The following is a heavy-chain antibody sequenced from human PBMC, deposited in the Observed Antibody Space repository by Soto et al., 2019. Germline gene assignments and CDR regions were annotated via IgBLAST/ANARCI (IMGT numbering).Heavy chain of an antibody. J-gene: IGHJ4*02. CDR1: DNTFTHYG. Sequence: QVRLVQSGSEVKKLGASVKVSCKSSDNTFTHYGINWVRQAPGQGLEWMGWISGYNGNTKHAQNVQGRVTLTTDTSTSTAYMELRSLTSDDTAVYYCARDRDTSGWYRSNYWGQGTLVSVSS. CDR3: ARDRDTSGWYRSNY. V-gene: IGHV1-18*01. D-gene: IGHD6-19*01. CDR2: ISGYNGNT.